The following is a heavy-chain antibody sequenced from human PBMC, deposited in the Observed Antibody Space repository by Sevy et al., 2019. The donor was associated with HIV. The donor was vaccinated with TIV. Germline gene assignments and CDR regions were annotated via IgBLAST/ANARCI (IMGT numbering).Heavy chain of an antibody. CDR3: AKGESGYSSSSVDY. CDR1: GFTFSSYG. J-gene: IGHJ4*02. D-gene: IGHD6-6*01. Sequence: GGSLRLSCAASGFTFSSYGMHWVRQAPGKGLEWVAVISYDGSNKYYADSVKGQFTISRDNSKNTLYLQMNSLRAEDTAVYYCAKGESGYSSSSVDYWCQGTLVTVSS. CDR2: ISYDGSNK. V-gene: IGHV3-30*18.